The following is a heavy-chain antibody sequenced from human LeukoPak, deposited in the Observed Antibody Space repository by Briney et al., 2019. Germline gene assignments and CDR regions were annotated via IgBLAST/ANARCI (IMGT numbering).Heavy chain of an antibody. V-gene: IGHV4-39*01. CDR2: IYYSGST. J-gene: IGHJ4*02. CDR3: ARIAVAGTFGFDY. CDR1: GGSISSSSYY. Sequence: SETLSLTCPVSGGSISSSSYYWGWIRQPPGKGLEWIGCIYYSGSTYYNPSLKSRVTISVDTSKNQFSLKLSSVTAADTAVYYCARIAVAGTFGFDYWGQGTLVTVSS. D-gene: IGHD6-19*01.